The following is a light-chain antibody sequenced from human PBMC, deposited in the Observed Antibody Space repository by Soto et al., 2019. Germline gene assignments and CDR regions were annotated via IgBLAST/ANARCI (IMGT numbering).Light chain of an antibody. Sequence: EFVLTQSPGTLSLSPGERPTLSCRASQTVRNNYLAWYQQKPGQAPRLLIYDASSRATGIPDRFSGGGSGTDFTLTSSRLEPEDFAVYYCQQFSSYPLTFGGGTRLEIK. CDR2: DAS. CDR3: QQFSSYPLT. CDR1: QTVRNNY. J-gene: IGKJ5*01. V-gene: IGKV3-20*01.